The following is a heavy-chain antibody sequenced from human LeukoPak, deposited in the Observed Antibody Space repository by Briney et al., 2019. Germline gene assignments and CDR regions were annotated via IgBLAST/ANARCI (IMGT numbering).Heavy chain of an antibody. CDR2: IITIFGTA. Sequence: ASVKVSCKASGGTFSSYAISWVRQAPGQGLEWMGGIITIFGTANYAQKFQGRVTITADESTSTAYMELSSLRSEDTAVYYCARGSSGWPRSMDVWGQGTTVTVSS. J-gene: IGHJ6*02. D-gene: IGHD6-19*01. V-gene: IGHV1-69*13. CDR1: GGTFSSYA. CDR3: ARGSSGWPRSMDV.